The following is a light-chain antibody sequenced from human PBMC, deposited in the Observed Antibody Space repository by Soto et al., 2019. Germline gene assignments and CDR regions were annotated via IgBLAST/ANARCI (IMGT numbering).Light chain of an antibody. J-gene: IGKJ1*01. CDR1: QVIGNA. V-gene: IGKV1-17*01. CDR2: GAS. Sequence: IQMTQSPSCLSASVGARVTISCRASQVIGNALGWYQQKPGKPXXVLIYGASNLQSGVPSRFSGSGSGSELTLTISSIQPFDFATYYFPQYNRYSFG. CDR3: PQYNRYS.